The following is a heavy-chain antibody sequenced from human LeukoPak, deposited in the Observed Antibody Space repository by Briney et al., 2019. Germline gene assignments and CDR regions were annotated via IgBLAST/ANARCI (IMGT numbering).Heavy chain of an antibody. J-gene: IGHJ3*02. Sequence: GGSLRLSCAASGFTFSSYSVNWVRQAPGKGLEWVSSISSSSSYIYYADSVKGRFTISRDNAKNSLYLQMNSLRAEDTAVYYCARLSPTFDAFDIWGQGTMATVSS. V-gene: IGHV3-21*01. D-gene: IGHD3-16*01. CDR3: ARLSPTFDAFDI. CDR1: GFTFSSYS. CDR2: ISSSSSYI.